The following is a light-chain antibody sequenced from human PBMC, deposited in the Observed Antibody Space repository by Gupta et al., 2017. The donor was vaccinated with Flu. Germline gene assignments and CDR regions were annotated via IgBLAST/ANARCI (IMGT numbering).Light chain of an antibody. Sequence: ERVTLSCRASQSVSSNLAWYQHKPGQAPRLLIYGASTKATGIPARFSGSGSGTEFTLTISSLQSEDFALYYCQQYNDWPRITFGPGTKVDIK. V-gene: IGKV3-15*01. CDR1: QSVSSN. CDR2: GAS. CDR3: QQYNDWPRIT. J-gene: IGKJ3*01.